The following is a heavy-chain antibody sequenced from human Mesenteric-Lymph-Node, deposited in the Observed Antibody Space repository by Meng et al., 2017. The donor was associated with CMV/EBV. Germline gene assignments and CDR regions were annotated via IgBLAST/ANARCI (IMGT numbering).Heavy chain of an antibody. V-gene: IGHV3-21*04. CDR2: ISSSSSYI. D-gene: IGHD1-26*01. J-gene: IGHJ3*02. CDR1: GFTFSSYS. Sequence: GESLKISCAASGFTFSSYSMNWVRQAPGKGLEWVSSISSSSSYIYYADSVKGRFTISRDNSKNTLYLQMNSLRAEDTAVYYCARNPNSGSYRDAFDIWGQGTMVTVSS. CDR3: ARNPNSGSYRDAFDI.